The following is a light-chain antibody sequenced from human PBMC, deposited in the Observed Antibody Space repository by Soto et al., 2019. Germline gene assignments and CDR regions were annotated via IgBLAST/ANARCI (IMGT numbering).Light chain of an antibody. CDR2: TVT. V-gene: IGLV2-11*01. J-gene: IGLJ1*01. CDR1: SSDFGGYNY. Sequence: QSVLTQPRSVSGTPGQSVTIYCPGKSSDFGGYNYVSWYPPHSGQAPKLMIYTVTKRPSGVPDRFSGSKSDNTASLTISGLQADDENDYYCCAYAGSSSYVFVTGTKVTVL. CDR3: CAYAGSSSYV.